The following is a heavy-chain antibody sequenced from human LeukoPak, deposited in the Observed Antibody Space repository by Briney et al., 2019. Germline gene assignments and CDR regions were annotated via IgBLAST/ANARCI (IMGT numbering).Heavy chain of an antibody. D-gene: IGHD3-22*01. J-gene: IGHJ4*02. Sequence: AASVKVSCKASGYTFTSYGISWVRQAPGQGLEWMGWISAYNGNTNYAQKFQGRVTMTRDTSISTAYMQLSGLRSDDTAVYYCASEGYYDNSGYYPFDYWGQGTLVTVSS. CDR1: GYTFTSYG. V-gene: IGHV1-18*01. CDR3: ASEGYYDNSGYYPFDY. CDR2: ISAYNGNT.